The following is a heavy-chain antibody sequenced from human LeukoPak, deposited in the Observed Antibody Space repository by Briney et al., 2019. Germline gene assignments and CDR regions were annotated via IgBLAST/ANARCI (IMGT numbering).Heavy chain of an antibody. Sequence: SETLSLTCAVSGDSISSGGYWWSWIRQPPGKGPEWIGYISYGGNTYYNPSPKSRVAISADTPKNQFSLKLSSTTAADTAVYYCARAPVATPSEFDYWGQGTLVTVSS. CDR3: ARAPVATPSEFDY. J-gene: IGHJ4*02. V-gene: IGHV4-31*11. CDR2: ISYGGNT. D-gene: IGHD5-12*01. CDR1: GDSISSGGYW.